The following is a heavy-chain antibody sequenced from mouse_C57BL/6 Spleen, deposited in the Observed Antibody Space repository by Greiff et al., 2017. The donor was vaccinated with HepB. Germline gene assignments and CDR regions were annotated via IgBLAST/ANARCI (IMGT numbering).Heavy chain of an antibody. V-gene: IGHV1-42*01. Sequence: EVKLQESGPELVKPGASVKISCKASGYSFTGYYMNWVKQSPEKSLEWIGEINPSTGGTTYNQKFKAKATLTVDKSSSTAYMQRKSLTSEDSAVYYCAMSSSYAMDYWGQGTSVTVSS. CDR3: AMSSSYAMDY. D-gene: IGHD1-1*01. CDR2: INPSTGGT. CDR1: GYSFTGYY. J-gene: IGHJ4*01.